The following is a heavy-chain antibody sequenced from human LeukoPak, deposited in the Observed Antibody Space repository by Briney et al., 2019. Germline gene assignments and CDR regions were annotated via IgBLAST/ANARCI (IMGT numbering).Heavy chain of an antibody. V-gene: IGHV3-74*01. CDR3: ARDYCSGGSCSLGDAFDI. J-gene: IGHJ3*02. CDR2: INSDGSST. CDR1: GFTFSSYW. Sequence: GGSLRLSCAASGFTFSSYWMHWVRHAPGKGLVWVSRINSDGSSTSYADSVKGRFTISRDNAKNTLYLQMNSLRAEATAVYYCARDYCSGGSCSLGDAFDIWGQGTMVTVSS. D-gene: IGHD2-15*01.